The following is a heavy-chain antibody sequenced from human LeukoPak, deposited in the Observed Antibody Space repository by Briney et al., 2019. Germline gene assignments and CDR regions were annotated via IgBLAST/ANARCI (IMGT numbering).Heavy chain of an antibody. V-gene: IGHV3-11*04. CDR3: ARDYGGSSPFDY. CDR1: GFTFSDYW. CDR2: ISSSGSTI. J-gene: IGHJ4*02. D-gene: IGHD4-23*01. Sequence: GGSLTLSCAASGFTFSDYWMHWVRQAPGKGLEWVSYISSSGSTIYYADSVKGRFTISRDNAKNSLDLQMNSLRAEDTAVYYCARDYGGSSPFDYWGQGTLVTVSS.